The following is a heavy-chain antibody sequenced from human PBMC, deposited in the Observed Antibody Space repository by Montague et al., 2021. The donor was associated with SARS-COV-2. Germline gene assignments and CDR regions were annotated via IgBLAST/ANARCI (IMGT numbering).Heavy chain of an antibody. CDR1: GDSVAENRAR. CDR2: TYYRNKWYN. CDR3: TSGREGNYNVMDV. D-gene: IGHD1-1*01. Sequence: CAISGDSVAENRARWEWVRQYPWRGLEWLGRTYYRNKWYNDYAVSVRGRVTINPDTSKNQFSLQLNSVTPEDTAIYYCTSGREGNYNVMDVWGQGTTVTVSS. J-gene: IGHJ6*02. V-gene: IGHV6-1*01.